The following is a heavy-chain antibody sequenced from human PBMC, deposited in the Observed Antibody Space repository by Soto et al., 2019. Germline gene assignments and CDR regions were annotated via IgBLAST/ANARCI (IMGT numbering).Heavy chain of an antibody. J-gene: IGHJ4*02. CDR2: IIPIFGTA. CDR3: ARDGYYDSSGYPSRPHEEYYFDY. D-gene: IGHD3-22*01. V-gene: IGHV1-69*13. Sequence: GASVKVSCTASGGTFSSYAISWVRQAPGQGLEWMGGIIPIFGTANYAQKFQGRVTITADESTSTAYMELSSLRSEDTAVYYCARDGYYDSSGYPSRPHEEYYFDYWGQGTLVTVSS. CDR1: GGTFSSYA.